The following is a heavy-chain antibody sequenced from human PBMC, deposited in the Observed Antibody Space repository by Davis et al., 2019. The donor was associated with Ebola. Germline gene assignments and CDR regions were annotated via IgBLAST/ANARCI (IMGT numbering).Heavy chain of an antibody. CDR2: IYSGGST. J-gene: IGHJ5*02. CDR1: GFTFSSYA. D-gene: IGHD1-26*01. CDR3: ATIAYSGSYYLGGWFDP. Sequence: GESLKISCAASGFTFSSYAMHWVRQAPGKGLEWVSVIYSGGSTYYADSVKGRFTISRDNSKNTLYLQMNSLRAEDTAVYYCATIAYSGSYYLGGWFDPWGQGTLVTVSS. V-gene: IGHV3-66*01.